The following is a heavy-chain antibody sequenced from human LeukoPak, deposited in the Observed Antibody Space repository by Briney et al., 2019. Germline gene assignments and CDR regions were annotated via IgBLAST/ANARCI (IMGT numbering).Heavy chain of an antibody. J-gene: IGHJ6*03. CDR1: GGSISSYY. CDR3: AREGMNYDNYYYMDV. Sequence: PSETLSLTCTVSGGSISSYYWSWIRQPPGKGLEWIGYIYYSGSTNYNPSLKSRVTMSVDTSKNQFSLKLSSVTAADTAVYYCAREGMNYDNYYYMDVWGKGTTVTVSS. CDR2: IYYSGST. V-gene: IGHV4-59*12.